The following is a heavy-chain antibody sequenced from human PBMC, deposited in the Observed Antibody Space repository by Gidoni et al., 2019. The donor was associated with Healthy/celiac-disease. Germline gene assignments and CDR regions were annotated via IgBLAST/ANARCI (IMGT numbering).Heavy chain of an antibody. CDR1: GFTFSSYE. D-gene: IGHD6-13*01. CDR2: ISSSGSTI. J-gene: IGHJ6*02. CDR3: ARAHTAAGYYYYGMDV. V-gene: IGHV3-48*03. Sequence: EVQLVESGGGLVQPGGSLRLSCAAPGFTFSSYEMNWVRQAPGKGLEWVSYISSSGSTIYYADSVKGRFTISRDNAKNSLYLQMNSLRAEDTAVYYCARAHTAAGYYYYGMDVWGQGTTVTVSS.